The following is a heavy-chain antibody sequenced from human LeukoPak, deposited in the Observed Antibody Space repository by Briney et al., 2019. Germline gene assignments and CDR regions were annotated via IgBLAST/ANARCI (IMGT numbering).Heavy chain of an antibody. J-gene: IGHJ4*02. CDR2: INHSGST. Sequence: SETLSLTCAVYGGSFSGYYWSWIRQPPGKGLEWIGEINHSGSTNYNPSLKSRVTISVDTSKNQFSLKLSSVTAADTAVYYCARRVVRGVNCCYFDYWGQGTPVTVSS. D-gene: IGHD3-10*01. V-gene: IGHV4-34*01. CDR1: GGSFSGYY. CDR3: ARRVVRGVNCCYFDY.